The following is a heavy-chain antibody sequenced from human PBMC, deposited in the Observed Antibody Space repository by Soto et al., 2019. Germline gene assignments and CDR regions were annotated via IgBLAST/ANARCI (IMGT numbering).Heavy chain of an antibody. CDR2: LSSSGRTP. J-gene: IGHJ4*02. Sequence: GGSLRLSCAASGFTFSTYAMCWVRQAPGKGLEWVSSLSSSGRTPYYADSVKGRFTISRDTSKNTLFLQMNGLTAEDTALYYCAKMRTASTFDYWGQGTLVTVSS. V-gene: IGHV3-23*01. CDR3: AKMRTASTFDY. CDR1: GFTFSTYA. D-gene: IGHD5-18*01.